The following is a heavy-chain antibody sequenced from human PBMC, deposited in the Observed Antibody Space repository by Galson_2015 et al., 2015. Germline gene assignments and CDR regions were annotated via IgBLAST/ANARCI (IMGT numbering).Heavy chain of an antibody. CDR2: IYPGDSDT. CDR1: GYSLTTYW. V-gene: IGHV5-51*03. CDR3: ARRPAHYYGMDV. J-gene: IGHJ6*02. D-gene: IGHD6-6*01. Sequence: QSGAEVKKPGESLKISCKGSGYSLTTYWIAWVRQVPGRGLEWMGVIYPGDSDTRYSPSFQGQVTISADKSISTAYLQWSSLKASDSAMYYCARRPAHYYGMDVWGQGTTVTVSS.